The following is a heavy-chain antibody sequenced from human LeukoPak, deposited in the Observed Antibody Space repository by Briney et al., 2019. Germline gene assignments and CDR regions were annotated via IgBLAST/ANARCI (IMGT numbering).Heavy chain of an antibody. CDR1: GGSISSRSYY. Sequence: SETLSLTCTVSGGSISSRSYYWGWVRQPPGKGLEWTGSIHYSGSTYYDASFKSRVTMSVDTSKNQFSLKLSSVTAANTAVYYCARHYRGALAGTMGAFDIWGQGTMVTVSS. CDR3: ARHYRGALAGTMGAFDI. J-gene: IGHJ3*02. V-gene: IGHV4-39*01. CDR2: IHYSGST. D-gene: IGHD6-19*01.